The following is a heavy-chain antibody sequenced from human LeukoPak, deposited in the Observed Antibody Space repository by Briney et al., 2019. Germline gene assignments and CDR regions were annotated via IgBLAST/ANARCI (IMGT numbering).Heavy chain of an antibody. V-gene: IGHV3-74*01. Sequence: GGSLRLSCAASGFTFSNYWMHWVRQAPGKGLVWVSRINSDGSSTSYADSVKGRFTISRDNAKNTLYLQMNSLRVEDTAVYYCARPAVAGLRAGGYYYWGQGTLVTVSS. CDR2: INSDGSST. D-gene: IGHD6-19*01. CDR1: GFTFSNYW. CDR3: ARPAVAGLRAGGYYY. J-gene: IGHJ4*02.